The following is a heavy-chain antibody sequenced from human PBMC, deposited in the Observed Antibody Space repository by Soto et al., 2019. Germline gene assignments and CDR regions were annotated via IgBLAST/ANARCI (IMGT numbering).Heavy chain of an antibody. CDR2: IRSKAYGGTT. D-gene: IGHD6-6*01. Sequence: PGGSLRLSCAASGFTFDDYAMHWVRQAPGKGLEWVGFIRSKAYGGTTEYAASVKGRFTISRDDSKSIAYLQMNSLKTEDTAVYYCTSLGSIAARRSYYYYMDVWGKGTTVPVSS. CDR1: GFTFDDYA. J-gene: IGHJ6*03. CDR3: TSLGSIAARRSYYYYMDV. V-gene: IGHV3-49*04.